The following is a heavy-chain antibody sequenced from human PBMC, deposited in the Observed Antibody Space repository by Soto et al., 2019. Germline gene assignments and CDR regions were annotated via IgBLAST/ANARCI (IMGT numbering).Heavy chain of an antibody. J-gene: IGHJ4*02. D-gene: IGHD1-26*01. CDR2: MNYSGHT. V-gene: IGHV4-59*01. CDR1: GDSIRSYY. CDR3: ARSGGSGWTFDY. Sequence: QVQMQESGPGLVKPSETLSLTCTVSGDSIRSYYWSWIRQPPGKGLEWIGYMNYSGHTKYNPSLKSRVTISVDTSKNQFSLKLSSVTAADTAVYHCARSGGSGWTFDYWGQGTLVTVTS.